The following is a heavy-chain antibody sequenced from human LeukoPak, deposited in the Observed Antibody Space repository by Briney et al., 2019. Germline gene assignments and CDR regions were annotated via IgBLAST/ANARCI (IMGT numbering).Heavy chain of an antibody. CDR2: IHYDGKI. D-gene: IGHD2-21*01. CDR3: ASGDGYLQPY. CDR1: GFCVSGKF. V-gene: IGHV3-53*01. J-gene: IGHJ4*02. Sequence: GGSLRLSCAASGFCVSGKFMSWVRQAPGKGLEWVSIIHYDGKIRYAGSVGGRFTIYRDDSENTLFLQMNSLRVDDTAVYFCASGDGYLQPYWGQGTLVTVSS.